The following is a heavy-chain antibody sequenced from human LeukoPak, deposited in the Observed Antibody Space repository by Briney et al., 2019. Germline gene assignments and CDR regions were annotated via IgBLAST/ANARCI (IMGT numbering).Heavy chain of an antibody. CDR1: GGSISSYY. V-gene: IGHV4-59*01. Sequence: SETLSLTCTASGGSISSYYWSWIRQPPGKGLEWIGYIHSSGSTNYNPSLKSRVTILVDTSKNQFSLKLSSVAAADTAVYYCARGIYCSSSSRHYYFDYWGQGTLVTVSS. CDR2: IHSSGST. J-gene: IGHJ4*02. D-gene: IGHD2-2*01. CDR3: ARGIYCSSSSRHYYFDY.